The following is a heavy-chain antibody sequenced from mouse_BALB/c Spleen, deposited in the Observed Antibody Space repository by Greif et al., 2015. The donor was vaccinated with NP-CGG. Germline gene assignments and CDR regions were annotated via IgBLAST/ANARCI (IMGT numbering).Heavy chain of an antibody. CDR2: IDPANGNT. J-gene: IGHJ3*01. CDR3: ALDQPERAWFAY. CDR1: GFNIKDTY. V-gene: IGHV14-3*02. Sequence: VQLQQPGAELVKPGASVKLSCTASGFNIKDTYMHWVKQRPEQGLEWIGRIDPANGNTKYDPKFQGKATITADTSSNTAYRQLSSLTAEDTAVYYCALDQPERAWFAYLGQGTLVTVSA.